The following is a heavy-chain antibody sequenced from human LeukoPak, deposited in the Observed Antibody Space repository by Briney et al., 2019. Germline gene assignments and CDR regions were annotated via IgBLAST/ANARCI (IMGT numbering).Heavy chain of an antibody. CDR1: GFTFSSTW. CDR2: ITSEGRST. D-gene: IGHD3-10*01. V-gene: IGHV3-74*01. CDR3: ARDRYYIFAY. J-gene: IGHJ4*02. Sequence: GGSLRLSCAAPGFTFSSTWMNWVRQAPGKGLEWVSRITSEGRSTIYADSVKGRFTISRDNAKSTVYLQMNSLRAEDTAVYFCARDRYYIFAYWGQGAPVTVSS.